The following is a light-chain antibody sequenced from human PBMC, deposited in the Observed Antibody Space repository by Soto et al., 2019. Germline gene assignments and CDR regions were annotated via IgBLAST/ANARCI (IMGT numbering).Light chain of an antibody. CDR1: SSDVGGYNY. J-gene: IGLJ1*01. Sequence: QSALTQPASVSGSPGQSITISCTGTSSDVGGYNYVSWYQQHPGKAPKLIIYEVTNRPSGISYRFSGSKSGNTASLTISGLQAEDEADYYCSSHTSSNTRVFGTGTRSPS. CDR3: SSHTSSNTRV. CDR2: EVT. V-gene: IGLV2-14*01.